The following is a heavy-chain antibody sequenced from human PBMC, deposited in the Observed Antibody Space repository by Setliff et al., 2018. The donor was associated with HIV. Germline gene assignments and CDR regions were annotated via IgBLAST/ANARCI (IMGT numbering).Heavy chain of an antibody. CDR3: ARDEAIEGALTYFDL. CDR2: ITATSRYI. V-gene: IGHV3-21*06. J-gene: IGHJ2*01. CDR1: GFTFNNYN. Sequence: GGSLRLSCAASGFTFNNYNMNWVRQAPGKGLEWVSSITATSRYIYYADSVKGRFTISRDNAKSSLYLQMNSLRADDTAVYYCARDEAIEGALTYFDLWGRGTLVTVSS. D-gene: IGHD1-26*01.